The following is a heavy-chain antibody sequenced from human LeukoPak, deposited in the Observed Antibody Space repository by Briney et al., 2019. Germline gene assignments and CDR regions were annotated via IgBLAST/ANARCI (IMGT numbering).Heavy chain of an antibody. J-gene: IGHJ6*03. CDR2: ISHNGSSK. Sequence: GGSLRLSCAASGFVFGDYAMHWVRQAPGKGLEWAALISHNGSSKYYADSVKGRFTISRDNSKNTLYLQMNSLRAEDTAVYYCAKVKSRGYNWNHIYMDVWGKGTTVTVSS. D-gene: IGHD1-20*01. CDR3: AKVKSRGYNWNHIYMDV. V-gene: IGHV3-30-3*01. CDR1: GFVFGDYA.